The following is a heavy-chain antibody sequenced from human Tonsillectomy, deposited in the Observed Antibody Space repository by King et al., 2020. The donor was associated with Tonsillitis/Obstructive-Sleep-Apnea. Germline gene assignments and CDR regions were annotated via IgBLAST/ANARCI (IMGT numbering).Heavy chain of an antibody. CDR2: INAGNGNT. V-gene: IGHV1-3*01. CDR1: GYTFTSYA. Sequence: QLVQSGAEVKKPGASVKVSCKASGYTFTSYAMHWVRQAPGQRLEWMGWINAGNGNTKYSQKFQGRVTITRDTSASTAYMELSSLRSEDTAVYYCARVGRWGTLYYYYYMDVWGKGTTVTVSS. CDR3: ARVGRWGTLYYYYYMDV. J-gene: IGHJ6*03. D-gene: IGHD1-14*01.